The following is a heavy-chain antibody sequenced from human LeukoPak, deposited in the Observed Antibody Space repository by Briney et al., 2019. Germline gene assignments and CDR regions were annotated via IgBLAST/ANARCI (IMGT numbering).Heavy chain of an antibody. J-gene: IGHJ6*03. V-gene: IGHV1-69*13. D-gene: IGHD1-20*01. Sequence: GASVKVSCKASGGTFSSYAISWVRQAPGQGLEWMGGIIPIFGTANYAQKFQGRVTITADESTSTAYMELSSLRSEDTAVYYCATGGITGTSPYYYMDAWGKGTTVTISS. CDR1: GGTFSSYA. CDR2: IIPIFGTA. CDR3: ATGGITGTSPYYYMDA.